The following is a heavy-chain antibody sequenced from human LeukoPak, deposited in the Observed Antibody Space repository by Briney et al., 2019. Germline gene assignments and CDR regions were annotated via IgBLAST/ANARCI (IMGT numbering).Heavy chain of an antibody. CDR1: GFAFSGYI. CDR2: IGTSGNPI. J-gene: IGHJ4*02. Sequence: GGSLRLSCAASGFAFSGYIMDWVRQAPGKGLEWVSFIGTSGNPIYYADAVKGRFTVSRDNAKNSLYLQMNSLRAEDTAVYYCARDQWLDYWGQGTLVTASS. D-gene: IGHD6-19*01. V-gene: IGHV3-48*01. CDR3: ARDQWLDY.